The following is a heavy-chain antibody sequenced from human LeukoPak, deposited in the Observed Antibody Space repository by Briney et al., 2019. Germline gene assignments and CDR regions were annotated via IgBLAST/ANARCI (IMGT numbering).Heavy chain of an antibody. J-gene: IGHJ4*02. D-gene: IGHD1-26*01. Sequence: GGSLRLSCAASGFTFSSYAMSWFRQAPGKGLEWVSAISGSGGSTYYADSVKGRFTISRDNSKNTLYLQMNSLRAEDTAVYYCARWDTGRCSHWGQGTLVTVSS. CDR2: ISGSGGST. V-gene: IGHV3-23*01. CDR1: GFTFSSYA. CDR3: ARWDTGRCSH.